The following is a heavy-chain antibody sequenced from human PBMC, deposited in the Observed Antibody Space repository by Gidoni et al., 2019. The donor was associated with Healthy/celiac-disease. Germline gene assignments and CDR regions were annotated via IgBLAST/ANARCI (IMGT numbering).Heavy chain of an antibody. CDR3: ARRLGATVVTRVYWYFDL. Sequence: EVQLVESGGGLVQPGGSLRLSFAASVFTFRRYSMNWVRQAPGKGLEWVSYISSSRSTIYYADSVKGRFTISRDNAKNSLYLQMNSLRDEDTAVYYCARRLGATVVTRVYWYFDLWGRGTLVTVSS. CDR2: ISSSRSTI. J-gene: IGHJ2*01. CDR1: VFTFRRYS. D-gene: IGHD5-12*01. V-gene: IGHV3-48*02.